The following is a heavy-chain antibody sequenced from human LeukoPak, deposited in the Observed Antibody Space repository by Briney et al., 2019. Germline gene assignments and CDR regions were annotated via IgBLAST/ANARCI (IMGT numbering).Heavy chain of an antibody. CDR2: ISAYNGNT. D-gene: IGHD7-27*01. CDR1: GYTLTSYG. CDR3: AKDGRVRRRDYWGYHDH. J-gene: IGHJ4*02. Sequence: ASVKVSCKASGYTLTSYGISWVRQAPGQGLEWMGWISAYNGNTNYAQKLQGRVTMTTDTSTSTAYMELRSLRSDDTALYYCAKDGRVRRRDYWGYHDHWGQGTLVTVSS. V-gene: IGHV1-18*01.